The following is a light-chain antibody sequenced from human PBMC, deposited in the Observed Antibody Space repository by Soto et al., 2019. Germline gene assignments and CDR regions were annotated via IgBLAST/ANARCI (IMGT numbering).Light chain of an antibody. CDR2: EVT. CDR1: SSDVGGYNY. Sequence: LTQPPSASGSPGESVTISCTGTSSDVGGYNYVSWYQQHPGRPPKLMIYEVTKRPLGVPDRFSGSKSGNTASLTVSGLQAEDEADYYCSSYAGSNNYVFGPGTKVTVL. CDR3: SSYAGSNNYV. J-gene: IGLJ1*01. V-gene: IGLV2-8*01.